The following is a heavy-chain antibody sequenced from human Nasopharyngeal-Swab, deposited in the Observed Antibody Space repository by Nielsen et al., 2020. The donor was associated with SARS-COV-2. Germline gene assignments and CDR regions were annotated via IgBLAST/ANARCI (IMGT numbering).Heavy chain of an antibody. CDR2: IGDKDHNYAT. J-gene: IGHJ4*02. Sequence: GESLKISCAASGFIFSGSAMHWVRQASGKGLEWAGRIGDKDHNYATTYGAAVKGRFTISRDDSKNTAFLQMDSLKTEDTALYYCTTDYYFGYWGQGTLVTVSS. V-gene: IGHV3-73*01. CDR3: TTDYYFGY. CDR1: GFIFSGSA.